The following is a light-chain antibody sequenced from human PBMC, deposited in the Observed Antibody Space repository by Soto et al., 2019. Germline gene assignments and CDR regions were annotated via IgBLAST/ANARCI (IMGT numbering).Light chain of an antibody. J-gene: IGKJ4*01. CDR3: QQFDNVPLT. V-gene: IGKV1-33*01. CDR2: DAS. CDR1: RDITDY. Sequence: DTQMTQSPSSLSASVVDRVAITCQASRDITDYLNWYQQKPGKAPKLLIYDASKLETGVPSRFSGSGSGTDFTLTITSLQPEDIATYYCQQFDNVPLTFGGGTKVDIK.